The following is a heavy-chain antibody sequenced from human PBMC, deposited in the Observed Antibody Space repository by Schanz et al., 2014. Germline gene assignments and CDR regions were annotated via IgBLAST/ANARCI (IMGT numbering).Heavy chain of an antibody. CDR1: GYTFTSDS. V-gene: IGHV1-46*01. CDR3: ARSNYYDNSDYYNSFDY. Sequence: QVQLVQSGAEVKKPGASVKVSCKASGYTFTSDSMHWVRQAPGQGLEWMGIINPIGGSTTYAQKFQGRVTFTADKSTSTAYMDLSSLRPEDTAVYYCARSNYYDNSDYYNSFDYWGQGTLVTVSS. J-gene: IGHJ4*02. D-gene: IGHD3-22*01. CDR2: INPIGGST.